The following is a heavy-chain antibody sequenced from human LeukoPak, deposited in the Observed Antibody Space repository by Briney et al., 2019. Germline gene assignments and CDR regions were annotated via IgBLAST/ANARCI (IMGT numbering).Heavy chain of an antibody. V-gene: IGHV4-34*01. J-gene: IGHJ5*02. CDR3: ARARLRYFDWLEWFDA. CDR1: GGSFSGYY. CDR2: INHSGST. D-gene: IGHD3-9*01. Sequence: SETLSLTCAVYGGSFSGYYWSWIRQPPGKGLEWIGEINHSGSTNYNPSLKSRVTISVDTSKNQFSLKLSSVTAADTALYYCARARLRYFDWLEWFDAWGQASLVTVSS.